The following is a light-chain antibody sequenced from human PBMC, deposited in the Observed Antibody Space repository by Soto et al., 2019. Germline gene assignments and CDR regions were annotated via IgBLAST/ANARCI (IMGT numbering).Light chain of an antibody. CDR3: QQVNDYPLT. CDR1: QGIRSY. J-gene: IGKJ4*01. V-gene: IGKV1-9*01. Sequence: DIQLTQSPSFLSASVGDRVTITCRASQGIRSYLAWYQQKPGKAPKLLISAASSLQSGVPSRFSGSGSGTEFTLTISCLQPEDSATYYCQQVNDYPLTFGGGTKVEIK. CDR2: AAS.